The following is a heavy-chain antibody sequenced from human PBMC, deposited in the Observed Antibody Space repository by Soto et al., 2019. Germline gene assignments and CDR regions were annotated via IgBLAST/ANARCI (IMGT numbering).Heavy chain of an antibody. J-gene: IGHJ6*02. D-gene: IGHD3-10*01. V-gene: IGHV4-39*01. Sequence: SETLSLTCTVSGGSISSSSYYWGWIRQPPGKGLEWIGSIYYSGSTYYNPSLKSRVTISVDTSKNQFSLKLSSVTAADTVVFYCARQLVSYYYGSGSAAKGYYYYGMDVWGQGTTVTVSS. CDR2: IYYSGST. CDR3: ARQLVSYYYGSGSAAKGYYYYGMDV. CDR1: GGSISSSSYY.